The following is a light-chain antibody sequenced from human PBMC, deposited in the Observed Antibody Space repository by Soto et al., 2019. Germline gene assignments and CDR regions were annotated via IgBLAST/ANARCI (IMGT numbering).Light chain of an antibody. J-gene: IGKJ5*01. Sequence: EIVMTQSPATLSVSPGGRATLSCGASQSVSSNLAWYQQKPGQAPRLLIYDASNRATGIAPRFRGSGSGTDFTLTISSVEPEDFALYISPQRSNWPPTFAQGGRLEI. CDR2: DAS. CDR1: QSVSSN. V-gene: IGKV3-11*01. CDR3: PQRSNWPPT.